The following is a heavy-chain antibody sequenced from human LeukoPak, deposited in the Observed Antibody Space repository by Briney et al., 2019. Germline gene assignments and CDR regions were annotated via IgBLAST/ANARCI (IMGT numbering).Heavy chain of an antibody. D-gene: IGHD1-26*01. J-gene: IGHJ3*02. Sequence: GGSLRLSCAASGFTFSSYSMNWVRQAPGKGLEWVSSISSSSSYIYYADSVKGRFTISRDNAKNSLYLQMNSLRAEDTAVYYCARVAWSTSSGAFDIWGQGTMVTVSS. V-gene: IGHV3-21*04. CDR2: ISSSSSYI. CDR3: ARVAWSTSSGAFDI. CDR1: GFTFSSYS.